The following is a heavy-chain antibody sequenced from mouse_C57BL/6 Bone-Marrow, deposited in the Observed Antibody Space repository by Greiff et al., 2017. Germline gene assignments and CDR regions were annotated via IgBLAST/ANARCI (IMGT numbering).Heavy chain of an antibody. J-gene: IGHJ3*01. Sequence: QVQLQQPGAELVMPGASVKLSCKASGYTFTSYWMHWVKQRPGQGLEWIGEIDPSDSYTNYNQKFKGKYTLTVDKSSSTAYMQLSSLTSEDSAVYYCALPSDYDYDGRTAYWGKGTLVTVSA. CDR2: IDPSDSYT. D-gene: IGHD2-4*01. CDR1: GYTFTSYW. V-gene: IGHV1-69*01. CDR3: ALPSDYDYDGRTAY.